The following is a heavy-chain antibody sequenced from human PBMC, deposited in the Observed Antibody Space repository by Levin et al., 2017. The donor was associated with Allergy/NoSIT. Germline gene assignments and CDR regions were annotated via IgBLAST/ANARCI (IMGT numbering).Heavy chain of an antibody. Sequence: GESLKISCAASGFRFGDYTLTWFRQAPGKGLEWVGFIRSRTYGGTTEYAASVRGRFSISRDDSKSIAYLQMDSLETADTAVYSCTRDDSSGYRVALAFDIWGQGTTVTVSS. V-gene: IGHV3-49*03. J-gene: IGHJ3*02. D-gene: IGHD3-22*01. CDR2: IRSRTYGGTT. CDR1: GFRFGDYT. CDR3: TRDDSSGYRVALAFDI.